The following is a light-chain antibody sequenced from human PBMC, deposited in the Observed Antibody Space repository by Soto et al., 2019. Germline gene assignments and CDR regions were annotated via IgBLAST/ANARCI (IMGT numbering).Light chain of an antibody. CDR2: DAS. Sequence: ELLLTQSPSTLALSPGERATLSCRASQSVSSYLAWYQQKPGQAPRLLIYDASNRATGIPARLSGSGSGTDFTLTISSPEPDDFAVYYCQQRSTWWTFGQGTKVDIK. CDR3: QQRSTWWT. V-gene: IGKV3-11*01. J-gene: IGKJ1*01. CDR1: QSVSSY.